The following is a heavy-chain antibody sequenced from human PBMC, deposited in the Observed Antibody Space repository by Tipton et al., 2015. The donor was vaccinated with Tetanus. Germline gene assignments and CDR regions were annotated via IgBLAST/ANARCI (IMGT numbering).Heavy chain of an antibody. Sequence: SLRLSCAASGFTFYSYGMHWVRQAPGKGLEWVAVISYDGRNKYYAHSVKGRFTISRDNSKNTLYLQMNSLRVEDTGLYFCARDNYDSKDFSDYWGQGTLITVSS. D-gene: IGHD3-3*01. J-gene: IGHJ4*02. CDR2: ISYDGRNK. CDR1: GFTFYSYG. V-gene: IGHV3-30*03. CDR3: ARDNYDSKDFSDY.